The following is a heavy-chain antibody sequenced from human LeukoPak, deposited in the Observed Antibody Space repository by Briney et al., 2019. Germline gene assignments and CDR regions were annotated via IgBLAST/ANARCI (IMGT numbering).Heavy chain of an antibody. J-gene: IGHJ6*03. CDR1: GGSISSYY. V-gene: IGHV4-4*07. D-gene: IGHD6-6*01. CDR3: ARDLTATFIAALTGVGYCYYYMDV. Sequence: SETLSLTCTVSGGSISSYYWSWIRQPAGKGLEWIGRIYTSGSTNYNPSLKSRVTMSVDTSKNQFSLKLSSVTAADTAVYYCARDLTATFIAALTGVGYCYYYMDVWGKGTTVTVSS. CDR2: IYTSGST.